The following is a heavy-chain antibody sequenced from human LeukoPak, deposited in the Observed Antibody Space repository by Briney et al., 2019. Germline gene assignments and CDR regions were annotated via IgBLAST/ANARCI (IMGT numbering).Heavy chain of an antibody. Sequence: PSETLSLTCAVYGGSFSGYYWSWIRQPPGKGLEWIGYIYYSGSTNYNPSLKSRVTISVDTSKNQFSLKLSSVTAADTAVYYCARVGIAAAAPNWFDPWGQGTLVTVSS. CDR3: ARVGIAAAAPNWFDP. J-gene: IGHJ5*02. V-gene: IGHV4-59*01. D-gene: IGHD6-13*01. CDR2: IYYSGST. CDR1: GGSFSGYY.